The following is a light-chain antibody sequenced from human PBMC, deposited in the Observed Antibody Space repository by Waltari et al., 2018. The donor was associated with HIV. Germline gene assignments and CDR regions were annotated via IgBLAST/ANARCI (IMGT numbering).Light chain of an antibody. CDR1: QSISSY. V-gene: IGKV1-39*01. CDR2: AAS. Sequence: DIKMTQSPSSLSASVGDRVTITCRASQSISSYLNWYQQKPGKAPKLLIYAASILQSGVPSRFSGSRSGTDFTLTISSLQPEDFATYYCQQSYSTLLFTFGPGTKVDIK. J-gene: IGKJ3*01. CDR3: QQSYSTLLFT.